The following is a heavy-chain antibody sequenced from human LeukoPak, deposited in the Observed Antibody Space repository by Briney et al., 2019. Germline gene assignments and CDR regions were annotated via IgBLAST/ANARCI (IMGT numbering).Heavy chain of an antibody. J-gene: IGHJ4*02. CDR2: ISGGGGST. D-gene: IGHD3-10*01. CDR1: GFTFSSYA. Sequence: PGGSLRLSCAASGFTFSSYAMSWVRQAPGKGLEWVSAISGGGGSTYYADSVKGRFTISRDNSKNTLYLQMNSLRAEDTAVYYCAKDRGVGELLLIDYWGQGTLVTVSS. CDR3: AKDRGVGELLLIDY. V-gene: IGHV3-23*01.